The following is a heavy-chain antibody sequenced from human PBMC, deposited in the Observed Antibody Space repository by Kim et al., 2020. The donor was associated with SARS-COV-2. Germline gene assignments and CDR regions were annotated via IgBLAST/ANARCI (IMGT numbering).Heavy chain of an antibody. Sequence: SVKVSCKCSGDTFKNYAVNWMRETPGQGLEWMGGFIPAFRTTNYAQRFQGRVTITPDASTTTVYMELSGLKSEDMAVYYCARVGVSAAAGRQNSFYYS. D-gene: IGHD6-13*01. J-gene: IGHJ6*01. CDR2: FIPAFRTT. CDR3: ARVGVSAAAGRQNSFYYS. V-gene: IGHV1-69*13. CDR1: GDTFKNYA.